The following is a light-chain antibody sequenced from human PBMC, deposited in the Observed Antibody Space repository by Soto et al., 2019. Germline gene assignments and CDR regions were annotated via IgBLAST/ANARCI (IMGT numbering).Light chain of an antibody. CDR1: SSDVGGYNY. CDR3: SSYTSSTTRDVV. J-gene: IGLJ2*01. CDR2: EVS. Sequence: QSALTQPASVSGSPGQSITISCTGTSSDVGGYNYVSWYQHHPGKAPKLMIYEVSNRPSGVSSRFSGSKSGNTASLTISGLQAEDEADYYCSSYTSSTTRDVVFGGGTKRTVL. V-gene: IGLV2-14*01.